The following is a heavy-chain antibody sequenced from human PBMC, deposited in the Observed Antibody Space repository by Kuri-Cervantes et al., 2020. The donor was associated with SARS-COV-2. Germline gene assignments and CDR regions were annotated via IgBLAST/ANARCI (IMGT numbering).Heavy chain of an antibody. J-gene: IGHJ3*02. V-gene: IGHV1-69*06. CDR3: ARGGVGYCSSTSCYSFWAFDI. Sequence: SVKVSCKASGGTFSSYAISWVRQAPGQGLEWMGGIIPIFGTANYAQKFQGRVTITADKSTSTAYMELSSLRSEDPAVYYCARGGVGYCSSTSCYSFWAFDIWGQGTMVTVSS. CDR2: IIPIFGTA. D-gene: IGHD2-2*02. CDR1: GGTFSSYA.